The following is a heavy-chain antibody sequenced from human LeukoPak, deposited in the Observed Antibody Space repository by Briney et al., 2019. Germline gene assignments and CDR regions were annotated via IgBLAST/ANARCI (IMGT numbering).Heavy chain of an antibody. V-gene: IGHV4-31*03. CDR2: IYYSGST. D-gene: IGHD5-18*01. J-gene: IGHJ3*02. CDR3: ARDAPIPRDTLPTSDAFDI. CDR1: GGSISSGGYY. Sequence: SQTLSLTCTVSGGSISSGGYYWSWIRQHPGKGLEWIGYIYYSGSTYYNPSLKSRVTISVDTSKNQFSLKLSSVTAADTAVYYCARDAPIPRDTLPTSDAFDIWGQGTMVTVSS.